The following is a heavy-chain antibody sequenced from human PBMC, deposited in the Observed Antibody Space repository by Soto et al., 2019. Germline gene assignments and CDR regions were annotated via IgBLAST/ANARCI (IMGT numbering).Heavy chain of an antibody. CDR3: AASMIRGEGMDV. CDR2: VYYSGST. J-gene: IGHJ6*02. D-gene: IGHD3-16*01. Sequence: SETLSLTCTVSGGSISSSSYYWGWIHQPPGKGLEWIGGVYYSGSTNYSPSLKSRVTISVDKSKNQFSLRLSSVTAADTAVYYCAASMIRGEGMDVWGQGTTVTVSS. CDR1: GGSISSSSYY. V-gene: IGHV4-39*07.